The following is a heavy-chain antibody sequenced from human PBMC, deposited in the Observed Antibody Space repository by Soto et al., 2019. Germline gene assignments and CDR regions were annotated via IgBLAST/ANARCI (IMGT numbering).Heavy chain of an antibody. D-gene: IGHD3-22*01. Sequence: SVKVSCKASGGTFSSYAISWVRQAPGQGLEWMGGIIPIFGTANYAQKFQGRVTITADESTSTAYMELSSLRSGDTAVYYCARYLPTNYYDSSGPLDYWGQGTLVTVSS. J-gene: IGHJ4*02. V-gene: IGHV1-69*13. CDR1: GGTFSSYA. CDR3: ARYLPTNYYDSSGPLDY. CDR2: IIPIFGTA.